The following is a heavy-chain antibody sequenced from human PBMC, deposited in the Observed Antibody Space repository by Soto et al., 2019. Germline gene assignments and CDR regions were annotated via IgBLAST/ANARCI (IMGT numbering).Heavy chain of an antibody. CDR2: ISGSGDST. D-gene: IGHD1-26*01. J-gene: IGHJ4*02. CDR3: ARRGSGSYCDY. V-gene: IGHV3-23*01. CDR1: GFTFSSYA. Sequence: EVQLLESGGGLVQPGGSLRLSCAASGFTFSSYAMRWVRQAPVKGLEWVSAISGSGDSTYYADSVKGRFTISRDNSQNTLYLQMNALRAEDTAVYYCARRGSGSYCDYWGQGTLVTVSS.